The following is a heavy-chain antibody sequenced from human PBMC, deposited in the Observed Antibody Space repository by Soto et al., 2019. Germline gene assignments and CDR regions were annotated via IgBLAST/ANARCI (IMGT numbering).Heavy chain of an antibody. D-gene: IGHD4-17*01. CDR2: IYPGDSDT. CDR1: EYSFRNYW. J-gene: IGHJ6*02. CDR3: ARKIRHYVECRNKYSYYRWDG. Sequence: GEYLNISCKGSEYSFRNYWIAWVRQMPGKGLEWMGIIYPGDSDTRYSPSFQGQVTISADKSISTAHLQWSSLKASDTAMYYCARKIRHYVECRNKYSYYRWDGWGQWTTVTVSS. V-gene: IGHV5-51*01.